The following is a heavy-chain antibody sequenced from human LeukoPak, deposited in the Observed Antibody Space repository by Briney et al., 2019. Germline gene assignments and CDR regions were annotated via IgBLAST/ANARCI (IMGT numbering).Heavy chain of an antibody. CDR2: IYYSGST. Sequence: PSETLSLTCTVSGGSISSGGYYWSWIRQHLGKGLEWIGYIYYSGSTYYNPSLKSRVTISVDTSKNQFSLKLSSVTAADTAVYYCARARGFAAVDAFDIWGQGTMVTVSS. J-gene: IGHJ3*02. V-gene: IGHV4-31*03. CDR1: GGSISSGGYY. D-gene: IGHD3-10*01. CDR3: ARARGFAAVDAFDI.